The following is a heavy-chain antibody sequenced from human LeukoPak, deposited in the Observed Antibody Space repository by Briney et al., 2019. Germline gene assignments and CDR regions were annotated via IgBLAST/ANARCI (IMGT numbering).Heavy chain of an antibody. V-gene: IGHV3-53*01. CDR3: ARYPWGVGGTH. D-gene: IGHD1-26*01. J-gene: IGHJ4*02. CDR2: IYSGGNT. CDR1: GLTVSSNY. Sequence: GGSLRLSCAASGLTVSSNYMSWVRQAPGKGLEWVSLIYSGGNTYYADSVKGRFTISRDNSKNTLFLQMSSLRAEDTAVYYCARYPWGVGGTHWGQGTLVTVSS.